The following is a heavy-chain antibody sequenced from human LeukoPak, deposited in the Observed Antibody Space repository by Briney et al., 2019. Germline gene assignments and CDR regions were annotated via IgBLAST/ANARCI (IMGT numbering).Heavy chain of an antibody. CDR1: GGSLTNYY. CDR3: ARLNFRGGEALHFDS. Sequence: KPSETLPLTCSVSGGSLTNYYWGWIRQPPGKGLEFIGYIHSDGTTNYDSSLQSRVAISLDTSKIQFSLRLYSVTAADTALYFCARLNFRGGEALHFDSWGQGTLVTVSS. D-gene: IGHD3-16*01. V-gene: IGHV4-4*09. CDR2: IHSDGTT. J-gene: IGHJ4*02.